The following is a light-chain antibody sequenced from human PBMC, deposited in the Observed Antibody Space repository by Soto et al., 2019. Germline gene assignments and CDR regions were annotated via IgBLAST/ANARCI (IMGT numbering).Light chain of an antibody. Sequence: SYELTQLPSVSVAPGQTASITCGGNNIGAKGVHWYQQKNPGQAPVLVVFDDRVRPSAIPERFSGSNSGNTATLTISRVEAGDEADYYCQVWHSTSVRVFGGGTKVPVL. J-gene: IGLJ2*01. CDR3: QVWHSTSVRV. CDR1: NIGAKG. V-gene: IGLV3-21*02. CDR2: DDR.